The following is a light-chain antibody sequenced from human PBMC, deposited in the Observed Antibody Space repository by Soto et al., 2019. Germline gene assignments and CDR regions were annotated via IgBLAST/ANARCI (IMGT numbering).Light chain of an antibody. CDR1: QSFSTN. Sequence: EIVMTQSPATLSVSPGERATLSCRASQSFSTNLAWYHHKPGHAPRLLTYNALTRATGIPARFSGSGSGTEFTLTISSLQSEDFAFYYGQQCNNWPRTFGQGTKVDI. CDR3: QQCNNWPRT. CDR2: NAL. V-gene: IGKV3-15*01. J-gene: IGKJ1*01.